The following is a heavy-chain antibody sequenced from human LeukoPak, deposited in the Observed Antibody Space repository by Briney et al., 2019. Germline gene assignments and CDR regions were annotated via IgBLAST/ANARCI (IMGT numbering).Heavy chain of an antibody. D-gene: IGHD5-24*01. CDR1: GFTFSSYE. CDR2: ISSSGSTI. V-gene: IGHV3-48*03. J-gene: IGHJ4*02. CDR3: ARGALEMATITSPYYFDY. Sequence: GGSLRLSCAASGFTFSSYEMNWVRQAPGKGLEWVSYISSSGSTIYYADSVKGRFTISRDNAKNSLYLQVNSLRAEDTAVYYCARGALEMATITSPYYFDYWGQGTLVTVSS.